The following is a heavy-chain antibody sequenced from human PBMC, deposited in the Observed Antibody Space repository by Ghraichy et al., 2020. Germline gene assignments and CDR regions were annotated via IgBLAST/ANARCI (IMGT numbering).Heavy chain of an antibody. CDR3: ANDPDFTYYYGDLFDY. CDR2: ISGSGDTT. V-gene: IGHV3-23*01. Sequence: GGSLRLSCTASGFTFSSYAMNWVRQAPGNGLEWVSAISGSGDTTYYADSVKGRFFMSRDNSQNTLHLQMNSLRAEDTAIYYCANDPDFTYYYGDLFDYWGQGALVTVSA. CDR1: GFTFSSYA. D-gene: IGHD3-10*01. J-gene: IGHJ4*02.